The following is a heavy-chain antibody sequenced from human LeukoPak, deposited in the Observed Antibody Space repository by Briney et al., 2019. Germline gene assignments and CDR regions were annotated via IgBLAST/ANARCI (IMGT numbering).Heavy chain of an antibody. CDR2: IYYDGSFK. Sequence: PGGSLRLSCAASGFSFSSYGVHWVRQAPGKGLEWVAVIYYDGSFKYYADSVRGRFTISRDNSKNTLHLQMNSLRVEDTAVYYCAKGRDRFENLDYWGQGTQVTVSS. V-gene: IGHV3-33*06. CDR1: GFSFSSYG. CDR3: AKGRDRFENLDY. J-gene: IGHJ4*02. D-gene: IGHD3-10*01.